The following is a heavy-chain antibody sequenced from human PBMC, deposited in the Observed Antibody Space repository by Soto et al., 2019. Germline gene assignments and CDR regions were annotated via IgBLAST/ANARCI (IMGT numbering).Heavy chain of an antibody. J-gene: IGHJ4*02. CDR2: INAGNGNT. D-gene: IGHD3-10*01. Sequence: QVQLVQSGAEVKKPGASVKVSCKASGYTFTSYAMHWVRQAPGQRLEWMGWINAGNGNTKYSQKFQGRVTITRDTSASTAYMERSSLRSEDTAVYYCARVRFGELFSGFDYWGQGTLVTVSS. CDR3: ARVRFGELFSGFDY. V-gene: IGHV1-3*01. CDR1: GYTFTSYA.